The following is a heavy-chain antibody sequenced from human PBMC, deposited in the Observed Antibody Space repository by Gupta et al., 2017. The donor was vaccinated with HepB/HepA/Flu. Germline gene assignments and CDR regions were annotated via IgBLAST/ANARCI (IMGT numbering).Heavy chain of an antibody. D-gene: IGHD1-26*01. Sequence: GNSIDYVDSVKGRFTISRDNAKNSLYLQMNSLRAEDMAVYYCVGGPKIVGVLGAAYWGQGALVTISS. J-gene: IGHJ4*02. CDR2: GNSI. CDR3: VGGPKIVGVLGAAY. V-gene: IGHV3-48*03.